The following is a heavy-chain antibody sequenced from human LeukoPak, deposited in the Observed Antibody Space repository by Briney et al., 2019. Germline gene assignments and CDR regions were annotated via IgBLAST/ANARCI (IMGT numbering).Heavy chain of an antibody. CDR3: AKDQNIYDILTGLFDY. J-gene: IGHJ4*02. CDR1: GFTFSSHW. Sequence: GGSLRLSCAASGFTFSSHWMHWVRQAPGKGLVWVSRINSDGSSTSYADSVKGRFTISRDNAKNTLYLRMNSLRAEDTAVYYCAKDQNIYDILTGLFDYWGQGTLVTVSS. V-gene: IGHV3-74*01. CDR2: INSDGSST. D-gene: IGHD3-9*01.